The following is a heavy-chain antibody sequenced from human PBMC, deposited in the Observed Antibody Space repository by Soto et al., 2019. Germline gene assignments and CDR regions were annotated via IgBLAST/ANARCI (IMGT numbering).Heavy chain of an antibody. J-gene: IGHJ5*02. V-gene: IGHV5-10-1*01. CDR3: ARMDGSVRRITKNSFDP. CDR2: IDPSDSYT. CDR1: GYSFTRYW. Sequence: GESLKISCKGSGYSFTRYWISWVRQMPGKGLEWMVRIDPSDSYTNYGPSFQGHVTMSVDKSTSTAYLQWSSLKASDTAMYYCARMDGSVRRITKNSFDPWGQGTLVTVS. D-gene: IGHD3-10*01.